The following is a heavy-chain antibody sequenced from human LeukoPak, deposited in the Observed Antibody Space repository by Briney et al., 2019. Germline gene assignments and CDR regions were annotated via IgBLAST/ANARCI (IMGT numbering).Heavy chain of an antibody. J-gene: IGHJ4*02. CDR2: IKQDGSEK. CDR3: ARERYPHSAFDY. CDR1: ASTFSSYW. V-gene: IGHV3-7*01. D-gene: IGHD1-1*01. Sequence: GGSLRLSWPASASTFSSYWMSWVRQPPGKGLEWVANIKQDGSEKLYRNSVKDRSTLSRANSKHSLYLQINSLMATDTSVYYRARERYPHSAFDYWGQGTLVTVSS.